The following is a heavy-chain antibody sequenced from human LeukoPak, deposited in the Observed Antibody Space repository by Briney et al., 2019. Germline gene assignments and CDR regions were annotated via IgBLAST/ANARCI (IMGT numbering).Heavy chain of an antibody. D-gene: IGHD3-3*01. CDR2: IKQDGSEK. J-gene: IGHJ3*02. CDR3: ARHTFTIFGVVSIPGAFDI. Sequence: GGSLRLSCAASGFTFSSYWMSWVRQAPGKGLEWVANIKQDGSEKYYVDSVKGRFTISRDNAKNSLYLQMNSLRAEDTAVYYCARHTFTIFGVVSIPGAFDIWGQGTMVTVSS. V-gene: IGHV3-7*01. CDR1: GFTFSSYW.